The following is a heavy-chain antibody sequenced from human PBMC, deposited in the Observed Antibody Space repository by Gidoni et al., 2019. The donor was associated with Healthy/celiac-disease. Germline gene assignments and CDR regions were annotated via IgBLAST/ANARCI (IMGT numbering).Heavy chain of an antibody. D-gene: IGHD5-12*01. CDR1: GYTFTSYD. CDR3: ARDSVEMATIIGFDP. Sequence: QVQLVQSGAEVKKPGASVKVYCKASGYTFTSYDINWVRQATGQGLEWMGWMNPNSGNTGYAQKFQGRVTMTRNTSISTAYMELSSLRSEDTAVYYCARDSVEMATIIGFDPWGQGTLVTVSS. CDR2: MNPNSGNT. J-gene: IGHJ5*02. V-gene: IGHV1-8*01.